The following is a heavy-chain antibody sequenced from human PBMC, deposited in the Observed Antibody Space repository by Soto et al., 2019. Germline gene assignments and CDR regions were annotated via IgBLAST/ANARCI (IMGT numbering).Heavy chain of an antibody. J-gene: IGHJ3*01. V-gene: IGHV4-38-2*01. CDR3: ARARWYDAFDV. D-gene: IGHD2-15*01. CDR2: IFHGGNT. Sequence: SSETLSLTCAVSGFFISSGNYWGWIRKPPGKGLEWIGSIFHGGNTYYNPSLKSRVTISVDMSKNQFSLKLNSVTAADTAVYYCARARWYDAFDVWGQGTVVTVSS. CDR1: GFFISSGNY.